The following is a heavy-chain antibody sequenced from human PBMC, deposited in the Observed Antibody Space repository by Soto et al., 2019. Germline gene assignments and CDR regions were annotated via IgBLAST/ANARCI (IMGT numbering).Heavy chain of an antibody. Sequence: PGESLKISCKGLGHTFTNYWIGWVRQMPGKGLEWMGLIYPSDLDTRYSPSFQGQVTISADKSVSTAYLQWNSLKASDTAMYYCATPGPGVAASFWGQGTQVTVSS. D-gene: IGHD3-3*01. J-gene: IGHJ4*02. CDR3: ATPGPGVAASF. CDR2: IYPSDLDT. CDR1: GHTFTNYW. V-gene: IGHV5-51*01.